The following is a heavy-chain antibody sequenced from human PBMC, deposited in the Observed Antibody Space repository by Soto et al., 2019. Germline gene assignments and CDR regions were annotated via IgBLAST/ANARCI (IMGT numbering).Heavy chain of an antibody. D-gene: IGHD4-17*01. CDR2: IYYSGST. CDR1: GGSISSGGYY. V-gene: IGHV4-31*03. Sequence: SETLSLTCTVSGGSISSGGYYWSWIRQLPGKGLEWIGYIYYSGSTYYNPSLKSRVTISVDTSNNQFSLKLSSVTAADTAVYYCARAPSLTVITVYYFDYWGQLTLVIVSS. J-gene: IGHJ4*02. CDR3: ARAPSLTVITVYYFDY.